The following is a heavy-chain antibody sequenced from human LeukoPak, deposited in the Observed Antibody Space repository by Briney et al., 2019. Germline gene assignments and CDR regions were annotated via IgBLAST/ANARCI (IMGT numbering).Heavy chain of an antibody. CDR1: GFTFSSYS. CDR3: AREAGTSYDWFDP. Sequence: PGGSLRLSCAASGFTFSSYSMNWVRQAPGKGLEWVSSISSSSSYIYYADSVKGRFTISRDNAKNSLYLRMNSLRAEDTAVYYCAREAGTSYDWFDPWGQGTLVTVSS. D-gene: IGHD6-19*01. J-gene: IGHJ5*02. V-gene: IGHV3-21*01. CDR2: ISSSSSYI.